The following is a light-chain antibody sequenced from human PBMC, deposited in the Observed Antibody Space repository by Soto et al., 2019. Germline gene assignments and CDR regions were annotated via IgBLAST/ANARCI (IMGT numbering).Light chain of an antibody. CDR3: QQYNDWPLT. CDR1: QSVSDN. J-gene: IGKJ4*01. Sequence: IGLTQSPCTLSLSPGERVTLSCRASQSVSDNLAWYQQKPGQAPRLLIYGASIRATDIPARFSGSGSGTEFSLTISSLQSEDFAVYYCQQYNDWPLTFAGGTKVDIK. V-gene: IGKV3D-15*01. CDR2: GAS.